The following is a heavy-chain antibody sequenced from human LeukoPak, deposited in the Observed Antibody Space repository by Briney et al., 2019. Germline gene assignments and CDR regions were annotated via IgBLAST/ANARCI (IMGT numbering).Heavy chain of an antibody. CDR2: INPNTGDT. CDR3: ASVSVAGLFDI. CDR1: GYTFTGYF. Sequence: GASVKVSCKASGYTFTGYFMHWVRQAPGQGLEWMGWINPNTGDTNYAQNFQGRVTMTRDMSTSTVYMELSSLRSEDTAVYYCASVSVAGLFDIWGQGTMVTVSS. D-gene: IGHD6-19*01. J-gene: IGHJ3*02. V-gene: IGHV1-2*02.